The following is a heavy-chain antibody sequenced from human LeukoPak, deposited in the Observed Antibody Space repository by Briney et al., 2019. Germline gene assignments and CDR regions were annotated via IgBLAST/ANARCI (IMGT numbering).Heavy chain of an antibody. CDR3: ARGGTQRTFDY. V-gene: IGHV4-30-4*08. J-gene: IGHJ4*02. Sequence: SQTLSLXCTVSGGSSSSGDYYWSWIRQPPGKGLEWIGYIYYSGSTYYNPSLKSRVTISVDTSKNQFSLKLSSVTAADTAVYYCARGGTQRTFDYWGQGTLVTVSS. CDR1: GGSSSSGDYY. CDR2: IYYSGST. D-gene: IGHD1-14*01.